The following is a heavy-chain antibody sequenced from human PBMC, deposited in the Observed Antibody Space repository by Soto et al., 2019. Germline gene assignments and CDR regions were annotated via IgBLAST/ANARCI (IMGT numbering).Heavy chain of an antibody. CDR2: ISSSSSTI. J-gene: IGHJ6*02. V-gene: IGHV3-48*02. CDR1: GFTFSSYS. CDR3: ARDPRKYYYYGMDV. Sequence: GGSLRLSCAASGFTFSSYSMNWVRQAPGKGLEWVSYISSSSSTIYYADSVKGRFTISRDNAKNSLYLQMNSLRDEDTAVYYCARDPRKYYYYGMDVWGQGTTVTVSS.